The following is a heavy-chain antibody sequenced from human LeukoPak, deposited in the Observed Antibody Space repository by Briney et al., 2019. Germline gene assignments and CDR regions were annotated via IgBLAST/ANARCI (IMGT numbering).Heavy chain of an antibody. CDR2: IYLADSDT. Sequence: GESLKISCKGSGHSYNSYWIGWVRQMPGKGLEWVGIIYLADSDTRYSPSFQGQVTISADKSISTAYLQWSSLKASDSAMYYCGRIPAAGSLKGSFDIWGQGTMVTVSS. V-gene: IGHV5-51*01. J-gene: IGHJ3*02. D-gene: IGHD6-13*01. CDR3: GRIPAAGSLKGSFDI. CDR1: GHSYNSYW.